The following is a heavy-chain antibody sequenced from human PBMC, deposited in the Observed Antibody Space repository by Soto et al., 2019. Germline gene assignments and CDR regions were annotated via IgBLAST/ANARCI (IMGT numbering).Heavy chain of an antibody. D-gene: IGHD6-13*01. J-gene: IGHJ4*02. Sequence: QVQLLQSGAEVKKPGSSVKVSCKASGGTLSRSAISWVRQAPGQGLEWMGGIIPIFGPAIYAQKFRGRVSIIADESTRTAYMEMSSLRSDDTAVYYCGTGSSWTKVESWGQGTLVTVSS. CDR1: GGTLSRSA. CDR2: IIPIFGPA. CDR3: GTGSSWTKVES. V-gene: IGHV1-69*01.